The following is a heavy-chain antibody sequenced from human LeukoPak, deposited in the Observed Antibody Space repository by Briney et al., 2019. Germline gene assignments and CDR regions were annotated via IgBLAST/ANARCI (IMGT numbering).Heavy chain of an antibody. CDR3: ARDPTSSGWYVDQGGYFDY. Sequence: PGGSLRLSCAASGFTFSSYWMNWARQAPGKGLEWVASINHNGNVNYYVDSVKGRFTISRDNAKNSLYLQMSNLRAEDTAVYYCARDPTSSGWYVDQGGYFDYWGQGTLVTVSS. V-gene: IGHV3-7*01. D-gene: IGHD6-19*01. CDR2: INHNGNVN. CDR1: GFTFSSYW. J-gene: IGHJ4*02.